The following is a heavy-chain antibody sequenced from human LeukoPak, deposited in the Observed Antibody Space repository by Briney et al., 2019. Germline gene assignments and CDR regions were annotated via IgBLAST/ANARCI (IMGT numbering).Heavy chain of an antibody. CDR1: GGSISSGDYY. V-gene: IGHV4-30-4*08. CDR2: IYYSGST. CDR3: ARVPRSSSWYEKWFDP. D-gene: IGHD6-13*01. Sequence: SETLSLTCTVSGGSISSGDYYWSWIRQPPGKGLEWIGYIYYSGSTYYNPSLKSRVTISVDTSKNQFSLKLSSVTAADTAAYYCARVPRSSSWYEKWFDPWGQGTLGTVSS. J-gene: IGHJ5*02.